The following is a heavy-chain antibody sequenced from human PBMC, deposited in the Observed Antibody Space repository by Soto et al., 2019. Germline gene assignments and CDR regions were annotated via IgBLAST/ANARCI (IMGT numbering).Heavy chain of an antibody. Sequence: QAGGSLRLSCAAPGFTFSSYWMSWVRQAPGKGLEWVANIKQDGSEKYYVDSVKGRFTISRDNSKNTLYLQMNSLRADDTAVYYCARPYPGASSWSFDYWGRGTLVTVSS. D-gene: IGHD2-2*01. V-gene: IGHV3-7*03. J-gene: IGHJ4*02. CDR3: ARPYPGASSWSFDY. CDR2: IKQDGSEK. CDR1: GFTFSSYW.